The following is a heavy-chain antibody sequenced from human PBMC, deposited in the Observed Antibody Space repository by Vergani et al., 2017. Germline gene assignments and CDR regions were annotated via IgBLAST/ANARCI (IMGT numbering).Heavy chain of an antibody. D-gene: IGHD6-19*01. CDR1: GYTFTSYA. CDR3: ARLTSSGWLRTRRAVDI. V-gene: IGHV1-8*01. J-gene: IGHJ3*02. Sequence: QVQLVQSGAEVKKPGASVKVSCKAAGYTFTSYAINWVRQATGQGLEWMGWLNTNSGNTGYAQKFQGRVTMTRNTSISTAYMELSSLRSEDTAVYYCARLTSSGWLRTRRAVDIWGQGTMVTVSS. CDR2: LNTNSGNT.